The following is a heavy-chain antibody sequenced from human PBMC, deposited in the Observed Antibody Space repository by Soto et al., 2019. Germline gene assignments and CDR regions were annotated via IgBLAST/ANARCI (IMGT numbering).Heavy chain of an antibody. Sequence: GGSLRLSCASSVFTFSSYGMHWVRHSPGKGLEWVAVIWYDGSNKYYADSVKGRFTISRDNSKNTLYLQMNSLRAEDTAVYYCARDMKVGVLEFEYYYGMDVWGQGTTVTVSS. CDR2: IWYDGSNK. CDR3: ARDMKVGVLEFEYYYGMDV. D-gene: IGHD3-3*01. J-gene: IGHJ6*02. CDR1: VFTFSSYG. V-gene: IGHV3-33*01.